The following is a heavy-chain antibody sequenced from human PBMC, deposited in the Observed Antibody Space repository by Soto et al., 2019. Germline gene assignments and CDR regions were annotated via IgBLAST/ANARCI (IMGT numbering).Heavy chain of an antibody. CDR1: GFTFTSSA. Sequence: SVKVSCKASGFTFTSSAVQWVRQARGQRLEWIGWIVVGSGNTNYAQKFQERVTITRDMSISTAYMELRSLRSDDTAVYYCARVRFWGSYLPPDIDYWGQGTLVTVSS. V-gene: IGHV1-58*01. CDR2: IVVGSGNT. D-gene: IGHD3-16*01. J-gene: IGHJ4*02. CDR3: ARVRFWGSYLPPDIDY.